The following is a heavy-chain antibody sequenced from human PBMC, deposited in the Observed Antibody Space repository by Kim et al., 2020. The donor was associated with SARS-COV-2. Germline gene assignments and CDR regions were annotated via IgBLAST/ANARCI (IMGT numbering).Heavy chain of an antibody. Sequence: GESLKISCKGSGYDFSGYWIGWVRQMPGKGLEWMGIIYPDDSDTRYGPSFEGQVTISADKSISTAFLQWNSLKASGTAMYYCALSMTPGGTPWSWFDPWGQGTLVTVSS. CDR3: ALSMTPGGTPWSWFDP. CDR1: GYDFSGYW. J-gene: IGHJ5*02. CDR2: IYPDDSDT. D-gene: IGHD3-22*01. V-gene: IGHV5-51*01.